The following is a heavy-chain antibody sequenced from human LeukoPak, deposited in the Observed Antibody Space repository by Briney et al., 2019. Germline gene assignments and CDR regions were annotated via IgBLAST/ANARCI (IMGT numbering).Heavy chain of an antibody. CDR1: GYTFTSDG. Sequence: ASVKASCKASGYTFTSDGISWGRQPPGQGLEWMGWISAYKGNTNYAQKLQGRVTMTTDTSTSTAYMELRSLRSDDPAVYYCARDRPTSVLRFLEWSYGMDVWGQGTTVTVSS. CDR2: ISAYKGNT. D-gene: IGHD3-3*01. J-gene: IGHJ6*02. V-gene: IGHV1-18*01. CDR3: ARDRPTSVLRFLEWSYGMDV.